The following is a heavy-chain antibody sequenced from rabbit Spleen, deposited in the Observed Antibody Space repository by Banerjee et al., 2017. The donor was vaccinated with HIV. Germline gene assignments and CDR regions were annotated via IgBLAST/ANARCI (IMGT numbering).Heavy chain of an antibody. D-gene: IGHD2-1*01. CDR2: IDAGSSGFT. J-gene: IGHJ4*01. V-gene: IGHV1S45*01. CDR3: ARDLVGRDYDFNL. CDR1: GVSFSISSY. Sequence: QEQLVESGGGLVQPEGSLTLTCTASGVSFSISSYMCWVRQAPGKGLEWIACIDAGSSGFTYFATWAKGRFTISKASSTTVTLQMASLTAADTATYFCARDLVGRDYDFNLWGPGTLVTVS.